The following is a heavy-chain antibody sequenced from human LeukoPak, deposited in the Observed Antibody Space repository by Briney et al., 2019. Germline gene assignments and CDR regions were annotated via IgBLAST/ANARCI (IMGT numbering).Heavy chain of an antibody. CDR1: GFTFSSYA. CDR3: AKYKEGSSTWPGIYYYYGMDV. V-gene: IGHV3-23*01. CDR2: ISGSGGST. J-gene: IGHJ6*02. Sequence: GGSLRLSCAASGFTFSSYAMSWVRQAPGKGLEWVSTISGSGGSTYYADSVKGRFTISRDNSKNTLYLQMNSLRAEDTAVYYCAKYKEGSSTWPGIYYYYGMDVWGQGTTVTVSS. D-gene: IGHD6-13*01.